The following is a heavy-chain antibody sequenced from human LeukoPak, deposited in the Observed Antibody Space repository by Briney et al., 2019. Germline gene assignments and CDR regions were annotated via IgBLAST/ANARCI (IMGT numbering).Heavy chain of an antibody. CDR2: ISYGGSNK. J-gene: IGHJ4*02. D-gene: IGHD3-3*01. V-gene: IGHV3-30-3*01. CDR1: GFTFSNYA. Sequence: PGGSLRLSCAASGFTFSNYAMHWVRQAPGKGLEWVALISYGGSNKCYADSVKGRFTISRDNPKNTLYLQMNSLRGEDTAVYYCARGAPRNYDFWSGPFDYWGQGSLVTVSS. CDR3: ARGAPRNYDFWSGPFDY.